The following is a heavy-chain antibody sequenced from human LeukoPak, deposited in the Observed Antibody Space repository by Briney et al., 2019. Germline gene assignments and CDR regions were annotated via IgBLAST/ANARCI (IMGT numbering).Heavy chain of an antibody. Sequence: EGSQRLSCAASGFTFSSYGMHWVRQAPGKGLEWVAVIWYDGSNKYYADSVKGRFTISRDNSKNTLYLQMNSLRAEDTAVYYCAKQYYYDSSGYFDYWGQGTLVTVSS. D-gene: IGHD3-22*01. J-gene: IGHJ4*02. CDR3: AKQYYYDSSGYFDY. V-gene: IGHV3-33*06. CDR2: IWYDGSNK. CDR1: GFTFSSYG.